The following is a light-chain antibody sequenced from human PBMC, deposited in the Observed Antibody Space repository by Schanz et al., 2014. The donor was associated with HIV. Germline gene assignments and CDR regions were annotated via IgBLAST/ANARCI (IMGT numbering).Light chain of an antibody. J-gene: IGLJ3*02. Sequence: QSVLTQPPSVSGAPGQRVTISCTGSSSNIGSVYDVHWYQQLPGTAPKHLIFANSDRPSGVPDRFSGSKSGDTASLTVSGLQAEDEADYYCAGWDDSLNVWVFGGGTKLTVL. CDR2: ANS. V-gene: IGLV1-40*01. CDR1: SSNIGSVYD. CDR3: AGWDDSLNVWV.